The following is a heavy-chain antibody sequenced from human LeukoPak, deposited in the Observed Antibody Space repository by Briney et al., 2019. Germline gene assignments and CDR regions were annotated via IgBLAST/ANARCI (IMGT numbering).Heavy chain of an antibody. CDR1: GFTFSDYY. CDR2: ISSTSNTI. V-gene: IGHV3-11*04. CDR3: ARERAPGDY. Sequence: GGSLRLSCAASGFTFSDYYMSWIRQAPGKGLEWVSYISSTSNTIYYADSVKGRFTISRDNAKNSLYLQMNSLRDEDTAVYYCARERAPGDYWGQGTLVTVSS. J-gene: IGHJ4*02.